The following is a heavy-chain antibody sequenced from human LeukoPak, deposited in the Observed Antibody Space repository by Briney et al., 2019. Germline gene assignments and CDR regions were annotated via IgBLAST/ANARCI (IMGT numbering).Heavy chain of an antibody. J-gene: IGHJ4*02. Sequence: SETLSLTCAVSGGSISSGGYSWSWIRQPPGKGLEWIGYIYHSGSTYYNPPLKSRVTISVDRSKNQFSLKLSSVTAADTAVYYCARGKAHLGVTGRFDYWGQRTLVTVSS. CDR1: GGSISSGGYS. V-gene: IGHV4-30-2*01. D-gene: IGHD2-21*02. CDR2: IYHSGST. CDR3: ARGKAHLGVTGRFDY.